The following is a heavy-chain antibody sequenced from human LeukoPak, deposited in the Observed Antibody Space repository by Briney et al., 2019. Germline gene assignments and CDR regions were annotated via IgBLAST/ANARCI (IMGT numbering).Heavy chain of an antibody. CDR2: IYWNDDK. V-gene: IGHV2-5*01. CDR1: GGSISSYYW. D-gene: IGHD4-17*01. CDR3: AHIHYGDYVYWFDP. J-gene: IGHJ5*02. Sequence: TLSLXCTVSGGSISSYYWSWIRQPPGKGLEWIALIYWNDDKRYSPSLKSRLTITKDTSKNQVVLTMTNMDPVDTATYYCAHIHYGDYVYWFDPWGQGTLVTVSS.